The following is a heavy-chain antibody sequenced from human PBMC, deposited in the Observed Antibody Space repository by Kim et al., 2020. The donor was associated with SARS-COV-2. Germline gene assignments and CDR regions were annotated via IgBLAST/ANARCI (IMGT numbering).Heavy chain of an antibody. CDR2: ISYSGST. Sequence: SETLSLTCTVSGASITSSNYYWAWIRQPPGKGLEWIGNISYSGSTSYSPSLKSRVTISADTSKDQFSLKLTSVTAADTAVYFCARQVASSWSGYYCDYWGQGTLVTFSS. CDR3: ARQVASSWSGYYCDY. D-gene: IGHD6-6*01. CDR1: GASITSSNYY. V-gene: IGHV4-39*01. J-gene: IGHJ4*02.